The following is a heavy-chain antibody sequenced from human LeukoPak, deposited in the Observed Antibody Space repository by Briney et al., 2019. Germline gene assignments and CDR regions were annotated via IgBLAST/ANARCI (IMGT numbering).Heavy chain of an antibody. V-gene: IGHV4-34*01. CDR3: ARGRLPYPTYYYYYMDV. CDR2: INHSGST. Sequence: SETLSLTCAVYGGSFSGYYWSWIRQPPGKGLEWIGEINHSGSTNYNPSLKSQVTISVDTSKNQFSRKLSSVTAADTAVYYCARGRLPYPTYYYYYMDVWGKGTTVTVSS. J-gene: IGHJ6*03. CDR1: GGSFSGYY.